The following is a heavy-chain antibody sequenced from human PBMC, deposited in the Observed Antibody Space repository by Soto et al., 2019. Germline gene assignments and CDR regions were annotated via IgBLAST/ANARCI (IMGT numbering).Heavy chain of an antibody. Sequence: GGSLRLSCAASGLIFSSSGMHWVRQAPGKGLEWVAMIWYDGSNEYYADSVKGRFTISRDNSKSTLSLQMNSLRVEDTAVYYCARDKGTTCLDTWGQGILVTVSS. D-gene: IGHD1-7*01. CDR3: ARDKGTTCLDT. V-gene: IGHV3-33*01. CDR2: IWYDGSNE. J-gene: IGHJ5*02. CDR1: GLIFSSSG.